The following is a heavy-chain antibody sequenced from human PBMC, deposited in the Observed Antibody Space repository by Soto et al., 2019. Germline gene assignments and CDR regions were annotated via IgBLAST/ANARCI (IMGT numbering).Heavy chain of an antibody. CDR3: ARQVRYCSGSGCPNLFDP. CDR1: GFSLSTSGVG. J-gene: IGHJ5*02. D-gene: IGHD2-15*01. Sequence: SGPTLVNPTQTLTLTCTFSGFSLSTSGVGVGWIRQPPGKALEWLALIYWDDDKRYSPSLKTRLSITKDTSKKQVVVTITNMVPVDTATYYCARQVRYCSGSGCPNLFDPWGQGTLVTVSS. CDR2: IYWDDDK. V-gene: IGHV2-5*02.